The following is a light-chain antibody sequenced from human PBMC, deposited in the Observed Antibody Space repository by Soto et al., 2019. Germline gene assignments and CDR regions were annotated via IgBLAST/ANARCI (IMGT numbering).Light chain of an antibody. CDR1: SNDIGGYNS. Sequence: QSALTQPHSVSGSPGQSVTISCTGTSNDIGGYNSVSWYQRHPGKAPKLIIYDVTKRPSGVPDRFSGSKSGDTASLTISGLQSEEEAEYYCCSYAGTHTFVIFGAGTKLTVL. V-gene: IGLV2-11*01. CDR3: CSYAGTHTFVI. J-gene: IGLJ2*01. CDR2: DVT.